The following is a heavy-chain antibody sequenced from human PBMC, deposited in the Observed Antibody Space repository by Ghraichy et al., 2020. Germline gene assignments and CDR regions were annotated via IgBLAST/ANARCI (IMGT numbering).Heavy chain of an antibody. V-gene: IGHV4-59*01. CDR2: IYYSGST. J-gene: IGHJ6*02. Sequence: SETLSLTCTVSGGSISSYYWSWIRQPPGKGLEWIGYIYYSGSTNYNPSLKSRVTISVDTSKNQFSLKLSSVTAADTAVYYCAREGSGYPLYDYYYGMDVWGQGTTVTVSS. D-gene: IGHD3-22*01. CDR1: GGSISSYY. CDR3: AREGSGYPLYDYYYGMDV.